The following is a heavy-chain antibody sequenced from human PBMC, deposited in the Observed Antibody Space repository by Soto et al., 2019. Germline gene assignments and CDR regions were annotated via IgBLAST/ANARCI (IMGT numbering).Heavy chain of an antibody. CDR3: AKEPNYDFCSVYRYFDS. J-gene: IGHJ4*02. CDR1: GFTFSNYA. CDR2: MSGSGGST. Sequence: DVQLLESGGGLVQPGGSLRLSCTASGFTFSNYAMSWVRQAPGKGLEWVSSMSGSGGSTYYADSVKGRFTISRDNSKKTLDLHMSSLRAEDTAFYYCAKEPNYDFCSVYRYFDSWGQGSLVTVSS. D-gene: IGHD3-3*01. V-gene: IGHV3-23*01.